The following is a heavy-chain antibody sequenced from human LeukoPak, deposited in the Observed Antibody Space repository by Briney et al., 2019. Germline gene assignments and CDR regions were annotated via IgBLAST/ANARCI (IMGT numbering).Heavy chain of an antibody. Sequence: PGGSLRLSCAASGFTFSTYAVSWVRQAPGKGLEWVGRIKSKTEGGTTDNAAPVKGRFTISRDDSKNTVHLQMNSLRTEDTAVYYCTTDRGYSGYHVSYYYGMDVWGQGTTVTVSS. CDR3: TTDRGYSGYHVSYYYGMDV. CDR1: GFTFSTYA. V-gene: IGHV3-15*01. J-gene: IGHJ6*02. CDR2: IKSKTEGGTT. D-gene: IGHD5-12*01.